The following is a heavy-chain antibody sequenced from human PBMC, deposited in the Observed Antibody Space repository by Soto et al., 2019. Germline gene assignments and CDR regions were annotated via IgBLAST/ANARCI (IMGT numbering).Heavy chain of an antibody. V-gene: IGHV2-5*02. CDR1: GLSLSTSGEA. D-gene: IGHD3-10*02. CDR3: AHYVSTSPAGWFDP. CDR2: IYWDDDK. Sequence: QITLKESGPTLVKTTQTLTLTCTFSGLSLSTSGEAVGWIRQPPGKALEWLALIYWDDDKRYNPTLKTRLTITKDTSKSQVVLTRTNMYPVDTATYYCAHYVSTSPAGWFDPWGQGILVTVSS. J-gene: IGHJ5*02.